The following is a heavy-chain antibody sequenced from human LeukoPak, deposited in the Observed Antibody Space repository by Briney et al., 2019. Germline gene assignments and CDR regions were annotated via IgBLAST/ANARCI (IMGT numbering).Heavy chain of an antibody. D-gene: IGHD2-15*01. Sequence: PGGSLRLSCAASGFTFSSYWMSWVRQAPGKGLEWVANIKQDGSEKYYVDSVKGRFSISRDNAKKSLYLQMNSLRAEDTAVYYCAREYCSGGSCSKAGFDPWGQGTLVTVSS. V-gene: IGHV3-7*01. J-gene: IGHJ5*02. CDR3: AREYCSGGSCSKAGFDP. CDR1: GFTFSSYW. CDR2: IKQDGSEK.